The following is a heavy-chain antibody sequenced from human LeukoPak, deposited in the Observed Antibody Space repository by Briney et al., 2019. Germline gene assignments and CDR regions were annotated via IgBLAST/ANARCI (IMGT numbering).Heavy chain of an antibody. V-gene: IGHV4-39*01. D-gene: IGHD3-10*01. CDR1: GGSISSSNCY. J-gene: IGHJ4*02. CDR2: IYFSGGT. Sequence: SETLSLTCTVSGGSISSSNCYWGWIRQPPGKGLEWIGSIYFSGGTYYNVSLKSRVTISVDTSKNQFSLKLSSVTAADTAVYYCARQTGSGLFSLPGGQGTLVTVSS. CDR3: ARQTGSGLFSLP.